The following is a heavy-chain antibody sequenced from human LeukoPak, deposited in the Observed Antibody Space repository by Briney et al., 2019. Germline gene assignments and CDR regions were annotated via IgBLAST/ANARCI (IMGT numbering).Heavy chain of an antibody. CDR2: ISGSGGST. CDR3: AKDDYYDSSGGDY. V-gene: IGHV3-23*01. J-gene: IGHJ4*02. CDR1: GFTFSSYA. D-gene: IGHD3-22*01. Sequence: PGRSLRLSCAASGFTFSSYAMSWVRQAPGKGLEWVSAISGSGGSTYYADSVKGRFTISRDNSKNTLYLQMNSLRAEDTAVYYCAKDDYYDSSGGDYWGQGTLVTVSS.